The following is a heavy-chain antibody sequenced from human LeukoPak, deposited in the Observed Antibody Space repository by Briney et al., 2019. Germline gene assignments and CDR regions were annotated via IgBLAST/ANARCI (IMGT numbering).Heavy chain of an antibody. J-gene: IGHJ4*02. D-gene: IGHD3-10*01. CDR3: ARGIGVR. V-gene: IGHV3-48*03. CDR2: ISSSSSTI. Sequence: GGSLRLSCAASGFTFRSYEMNWVRQAPGKGLEWVSYISSSSSTIYYSDSLKGRFTISRDNAKNSLYLQMNSLRAEDTAVYYCARGIGVRWGQGTLVTVSS. CDR1: GFTFRSYE.